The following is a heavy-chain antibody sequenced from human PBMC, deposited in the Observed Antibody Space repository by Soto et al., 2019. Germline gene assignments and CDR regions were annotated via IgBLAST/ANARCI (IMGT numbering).Heavy chain of an antibody. Sequence: QITLKESGPTLVKPTQTLTLTCTFSGFSLSTSGVGVGWIRQPPGKALEWLALIYWDDDKRYSPSLKSRLTITQDTSKNQVVLTMTNMDPVDTATYYCAPRLAATGLFDYWGQGTLVTVSS. V-gene: IGHV2-5*02. J-gene: IGHJ4*02. D-gene: IGHD6-13*01. CDR3: APRLAATGLFDY. CDR2: IYWDDDK. CDR1: GFSLSTSGVG.